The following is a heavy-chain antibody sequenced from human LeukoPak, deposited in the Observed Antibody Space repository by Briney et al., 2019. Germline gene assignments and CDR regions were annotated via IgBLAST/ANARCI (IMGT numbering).Heavy chain of an antibody. CDR3: ARDGGNSLYYYYGMDV. Sequence: SVKVPCKASGGTLSSYAISWVRQAPGQGLEWMGGIIPIFGTANYAQKFQGRVTITADESTSTAYMELSSLRSEDTAVYYCARDGGNSLYYYYGMDVWGQGTTVTVSS. V-gene: IGHV1-69*13. CDR1: GGTLSSYA. CDR2: IIPIFGTA. D-gene: IGHD4-23*01. J-gene: IGHJ6*02.